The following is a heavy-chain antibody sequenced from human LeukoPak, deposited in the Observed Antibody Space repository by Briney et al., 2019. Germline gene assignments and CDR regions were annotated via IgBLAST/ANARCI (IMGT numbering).Heavy chain of an antibody. CDR2: IYYSGST. V-gene: IGHV4-59*01. J-gene: IGHJ4*02. D-gene: IGHD3-10*01. CDR1: GGSISSYY. Sequence: SETLSLTCTVSGGSISSYYWSWIRQPPGKGLEWIGYIYYSGSTNYNPSLKSRVTISVDTSKNQFSLKLSSVTAADTAVYYCARYYYGSGSYSSPHQPLDYWGQGTLVTVSS. CDR3: ARYYYGSGSYSSPHQPLDY.